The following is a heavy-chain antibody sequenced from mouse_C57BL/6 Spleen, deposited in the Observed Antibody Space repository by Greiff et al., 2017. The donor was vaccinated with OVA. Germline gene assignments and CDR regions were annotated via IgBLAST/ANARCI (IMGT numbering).Heavy chain of an antibody. CDR3: AREGDAWYFDV. V-gene: IGHV1-18*01. J-gene: IGHJ1*03. CDR2: INPNNGGT. CDR1: GYTFTDYN. Sequence: VQLQQSGPELVKPGASVTIPCKASGYTFTDYNMDWVKQSHGKSLEWIGDINPNNGGTIYNQKFKGKATLTVDKSSSTAYIEIHSLTTEDTAVYYWAREGDAWYFDVWGTGTTVTVSS. D-gene: IGHD3-3*01.